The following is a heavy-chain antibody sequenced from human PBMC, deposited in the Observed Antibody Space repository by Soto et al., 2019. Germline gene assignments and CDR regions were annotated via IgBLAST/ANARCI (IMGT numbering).Heavy chain of an antibody. Sequence: PSETLSLTCAVSGGSISSSNWWIWVRQPPGKGLEWIGEIYHSGSTNYNPSLKSRVTISVDNSKNQFSLIRSPVYAAELGVYSGAREVVVVPPAKLDSLDSWDQGTRVTVAS. D-gene: IGHD2-2*01. J-gene: IGHJ3*02. CDR1: GGSISSSNW. CDR2: IYHSGST. V-gene: IGHV4-4*02. CDR3: AREVVVVPPAKLDSLDS.